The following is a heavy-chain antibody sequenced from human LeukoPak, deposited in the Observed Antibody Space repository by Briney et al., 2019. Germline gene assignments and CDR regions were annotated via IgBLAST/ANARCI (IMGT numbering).Heavy chain of an antibody. CDR2: IIWNSGSI. Sequence: GGSLRLSCAASGFTFDDYAMHWVRQAPGKGLEWVSGIIWNSGSIGYADSVKGRFTISRDNSKNTLYLQMNSLRAEGTAVYYCARGNQGPNYYDSSGYYYWGQGTLVTVSS. D-gene: IGHD3-22*01. CDR3: ARGNQGPNYYDSSGYYY. J-gene: IGHJ4*02. CDR1: GFTFDDYA. V-gene: IGHV3-9*01.